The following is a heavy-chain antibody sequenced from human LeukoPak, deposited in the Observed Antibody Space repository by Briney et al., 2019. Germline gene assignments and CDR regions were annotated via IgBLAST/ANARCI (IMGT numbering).Heavy chain of an antibody. CDR2: IIPILDTA. D-gene: IGHD1-26*01. V-gene: IGHV1-69*01. Sequence: ASVKVSCKASGGSFSSYAISWVRQAPGQGLEWMGGIIPILDTANYAQKFQGRVTITADESTSTAYMELSSLRSEDTAVYYCARGPEYSGSYPLLDYWGQGTLVTVSS. CDR1: GGSFSSYA. J-gene: IGHJ4*02. CDR3: ARGPEYSGSYPLLDY.